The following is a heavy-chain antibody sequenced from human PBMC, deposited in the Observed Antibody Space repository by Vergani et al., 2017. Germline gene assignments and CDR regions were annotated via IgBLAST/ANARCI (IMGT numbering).Heavy chain of an antibody. CDR1: GFTFSSYA. V-gene: IGHV3-7*01. CDR3: ARGIQLWFHFDY. J-gene: IGHJ4*02. Sequence: EVQLLESGGGLVQPGGSLRLSCAASGFTFSSYAMSWVRQAPGKGLEWVANIKQDGSEKYYVDSVKGRFPISRDTAKNSLYLQMTSLRAEDTAVYYCARGIQLWFHFDYWGQGTLVTVSS. CDR2: IKQDGSEK. D-gene: IGHD5-18*01.